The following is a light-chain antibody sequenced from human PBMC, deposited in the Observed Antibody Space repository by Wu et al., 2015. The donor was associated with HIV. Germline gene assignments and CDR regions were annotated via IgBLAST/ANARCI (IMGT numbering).Light chain of an antibody. V-gene: IGKV3-20*01. CDR3: QQYGSSPLT. CDR1: QSVSSN. J-gene: IGKJ4*01. CDR2: GAS. Sequence: EIVMTQSPATLSVSPGERATLSCRASQSVSSNLAWHQQKPGQAPRLLIYGASSRATGIPDRFSGSGSGTDFNLSISRLEPEDFAVYFCQQYGSSPLTFGGGTKVEIK.